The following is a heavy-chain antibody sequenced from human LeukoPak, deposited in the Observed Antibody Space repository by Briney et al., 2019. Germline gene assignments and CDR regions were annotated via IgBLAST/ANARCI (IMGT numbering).Heavy chain of an antibody. CDR1: GFTFSSYE. D-gene: IGHD2-15*01. Sequence: PGGSLRLSCAASGFTFSSYEMNWVRQAPGKGLEWIGEINHSGSTNYNPSLKSRVTISVDTSKNQFSLKLSSVTAADTAVYYCARADCSGGSCFFDYWGQGTLVTVSS. CDR3: ARADCSGGSCFFDY. J-gene: IGHJ4*02. CDR2: INHSGST. V-gene: IGHV4-34*01.